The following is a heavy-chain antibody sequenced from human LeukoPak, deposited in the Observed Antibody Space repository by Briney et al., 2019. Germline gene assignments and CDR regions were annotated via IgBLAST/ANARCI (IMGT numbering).Heavy chain of an antibody. J-gene: IGHJ3*02. V-gene: IGHV3-66*01. Sequence: PGGSLRLSCAASGFTVSSNYMSWVRQAPGKGLEWVSVIYSGGSTYYADSVKGRFTISRDNSKNTLYLQMNSLRAEDTAVYYCARADTAMANAGAAFDIWGQGTMVTVSS. CDR2: IYSGGST. CDR3: ARADTAMANAGAAFDI. D-gene: IGHD5-18*01. CDR1: GFTVSSNY.